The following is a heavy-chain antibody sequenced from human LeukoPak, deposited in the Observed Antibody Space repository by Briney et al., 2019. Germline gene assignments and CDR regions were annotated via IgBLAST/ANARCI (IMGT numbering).Heavy chain of an antibody. V-gene: IGHV1-2*04. D-gene: IGHD5-18*01. J-gene: IGHJ3*02. Sequence: GASVKVSCKASGYTFTGYYMHWVRQAPGQGLEWMGWINPNSGGTNYAQKFQGWVTMTRDTSISTAYMELSRLRSVDTAVYYCATTYSYGSDAFDIWGQGTMVTVSS. CDR2: INPNSGGT. CDR3: ATTYSYGSDAFDI. CDR1: GYTFTGYY.